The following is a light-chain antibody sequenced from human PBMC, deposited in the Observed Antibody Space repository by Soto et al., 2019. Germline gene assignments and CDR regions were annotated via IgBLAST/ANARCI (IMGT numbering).Light chain of an antibody. CDR3: QTWGAGIRV. CDR2: VNSDGSH. J-gene: IGLJ3*02. CDR1: SGHSSYA. V-gene: IGLV4-69*01. Sequence: QLVLTQSPSASASLGPSVKLTCTLSSGHSSYAIAWHQQQPEKGPRYLMKVNSDGSHSKGDGIPDRFSGSSSGAERYLTISGLQSEDEADYYCQTWGAGIRVFGGGTKVTVL.